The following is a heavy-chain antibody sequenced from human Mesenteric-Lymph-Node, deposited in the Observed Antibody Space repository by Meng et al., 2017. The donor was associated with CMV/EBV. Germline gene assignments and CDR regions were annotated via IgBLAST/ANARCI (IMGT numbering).Heavy chain of an antibody. CDR3: ANDMGVVPAAMGY. V-gene: IGHV3-9*01. CDR2: ISRSSGSI. Sequence: SLKISCAASGFTFDDYSMHWVRQAPGQGLEWVSGISRSSGSIGYADSVKGRFTISRDNAKNSLYLQLNSLRAEDTALYYCANDMGVVPAAMGYWGQGTPVTVSS. J-gene: IGHJ4*02. CDR1: GFTFDDYS. D-gene: IGHD2-2*01.